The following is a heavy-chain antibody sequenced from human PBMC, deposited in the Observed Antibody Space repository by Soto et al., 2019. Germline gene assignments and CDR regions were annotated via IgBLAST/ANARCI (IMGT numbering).Heavy chain of an antibody. J-gene: IGHJ3*02. Sequence: PSETLSLTCAVYGGSFSGYYWSWIRQPPGKGLEWIGEINHSGSTNYNPSLKSRVTISVDTSKNQFSLKLSSVTAADTAVYYCAGRGYFDWLLEGSAFDIWGQGTMVTVSS. CDR3: AGRGYFDWLLEGSAFDI. V-gene: IGHV4-34*01. CDR1: GGSFSGYY. CDR2: INHSGST. D-gene: IGHD3-9*01.